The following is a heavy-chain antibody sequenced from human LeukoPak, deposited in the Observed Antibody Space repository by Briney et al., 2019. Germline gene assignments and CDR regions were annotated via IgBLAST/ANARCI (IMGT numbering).Heavy chain of an antibody. V-gene: IGHV3-11*01. CDR2: ISRGGNSI. CDR1: GFTFSDFY. CDR3: ARDQYLDY. Sequence: PGGSLRLSCAASGFTFSDFYMSWLRQAPGKGLEWDSSISRGGNSIYYTDSVKGRFTISRDNAKNSLYLQMNSLRAEDTAMYYCARDQYLDYRGQGTLVTVSS. J-gene: IGHJ4*02.